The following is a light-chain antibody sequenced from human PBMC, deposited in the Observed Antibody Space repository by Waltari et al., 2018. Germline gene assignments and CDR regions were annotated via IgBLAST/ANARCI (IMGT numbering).Light chain of an antibody. CDR3: QQAYNTPSIT. J-gene: IGKJ5*01. CDR1: ESIGYY. V-gene: IGKV1-39*01. Sequence: DIQMTQSPSSLSASVGDRVTITCRASESIGYYLNWYQQRPGQTPDLIIYSASSLQDGVPSRSTGSGSGTVITLTISSLQPEDSATYYCQQAYNTPSITFGQGTRLEIK. CDR2: SAS.